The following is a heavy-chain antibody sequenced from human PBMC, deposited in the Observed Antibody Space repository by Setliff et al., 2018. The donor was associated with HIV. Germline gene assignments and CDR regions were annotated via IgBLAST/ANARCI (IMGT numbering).Heavy chain of an antibody. CDR2: IYTSGGT. CDR3: AGSWSGYPLSFGY. V-gene: IGHV4-61*02. D-gene: IGHD3-3*01. Sequence: PSETLSLTCTVSGGSITSGGYYWSWIRQSAGKGLEWIGRIYTSGGTNYNPSLKSRVTISVDTSKNQFSLKLSSVTAADTAVYYCAGSWSGYPLSFGYWGQGTLVTVSS. CDR1: GGSITSGGYY. J-gene: IGHJ4*02.